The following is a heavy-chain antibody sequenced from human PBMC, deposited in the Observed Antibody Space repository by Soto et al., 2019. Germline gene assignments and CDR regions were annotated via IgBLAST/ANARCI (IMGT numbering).Heavy chain of an antibody. CDR2: IYYSGST. V-gene: IGHV4-39*01. J-gene: IGHJ6*03. CDR1: GGSISGSSYY. CDR3: ARLPYYDFWSGYYYYYYYMDV. D-gene: IGHD3-3*01. Sequence: SETLSLTCSVAGGSISGSSYYWGWISKPPGKGLEWIGSIYYSGSTYYNPSLKSRVTISVDTSKNQFSLKLSSVTAADTAVYYCARLPYYDFWSGYYYYYYYMDVWGKGTTVTVS.